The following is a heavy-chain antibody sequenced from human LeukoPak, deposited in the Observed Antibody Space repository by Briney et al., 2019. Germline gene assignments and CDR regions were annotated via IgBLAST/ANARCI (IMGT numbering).Heavy chain of an antibody. CDR3: ARTSIAAAGTVFDY. CDR1: GVTFSSYS. D-gene: IGHD6-13*01. V-gene: IGHV3-21*01. CDR2: ISSSSSYI. J-gene: IGHJ4*02. Sequence: PGGSLRLSCAASGVTFSSYSMSWVRQAPGKGLEWVSSISSSSSYIYYADSVKGRFTISRDNAKNSLYLQMNSLRAEDTAVYYCARTSIAAAGTVFDYWGQGTLVTVSS.